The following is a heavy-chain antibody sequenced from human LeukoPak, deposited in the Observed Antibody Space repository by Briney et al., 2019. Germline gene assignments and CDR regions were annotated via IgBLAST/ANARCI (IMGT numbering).Heavy chain of an antibody. CDR1: GFTFSSYG. D-gene: IGHD3-10*01. CDR3: AREHMVRGVRHFDY. CDR2: IKYDGSNK. Sequence: QPGRSLRLSCAASGFTFSSYGMHWVRQAPGKGLEWVADIKYDGSNKYYADSVKGRFTISRDNSKNTLYLQMNSLRAEDTAVYYCAREHMVRGVRHFDYGGQGTLVTVSS. J-gene: IGHJ4*02. V-gene: IGHV3-33*01.